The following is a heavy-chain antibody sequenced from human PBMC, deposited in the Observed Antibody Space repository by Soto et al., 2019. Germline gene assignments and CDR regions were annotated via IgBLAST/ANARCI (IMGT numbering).Heavy chain of an antibody. CDR2: INPNSGGT. CDR1: GYTFTGYY. J-gene: IGHJ6*02. CDR3: ARDKVGNLPYGMDV. Sequence: ASVKVSCKASGYTFTGYYMHWVRQAPGQGLEWMGWINPNSGGTNYAQKFQGRVTMTRDTSISTAYMELSRLRSDDTAVYYCARDKVGNLPYGMDVWGQRTTVTVPS. V-gene: IGHV1-2*02. D-gene: IGHD1-1*01.